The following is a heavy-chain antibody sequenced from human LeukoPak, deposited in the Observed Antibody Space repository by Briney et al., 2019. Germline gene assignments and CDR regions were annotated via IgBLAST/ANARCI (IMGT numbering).Heavy chain of an antibody. J-gene: IGHJ4*02. CDR3: AKDLGYSYGYVDY. CDR1: GFTFSSFG. Sequence: GGSLRLSSAASGFTFSSFGMHWVRQTPGKGLEWVALIRYDGSNKYYADSVKGRFTISRDNSKNTLYLQVNSLRAEDTAMYYCAKDLGYSYGYVDYWGQGALVTVSS. CDR2: IRYDGSNK. V-gene: IGHV3-30*02. D-gene: IGHD5-18*01.